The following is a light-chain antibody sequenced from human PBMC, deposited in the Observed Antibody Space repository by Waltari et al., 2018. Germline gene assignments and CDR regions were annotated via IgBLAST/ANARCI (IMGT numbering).Light chain of an antibody. CDR2: DAS. CDR3: QRYDNLPVFA. CDR1: QDISNY. V-gene: IGKV1-33*01. Sequence: DIQLTQSPSSLSESVGDRVTITCRASQDISNYLNWYQQKPGQAPKLLIYDASILETGGPSKFSGSQSGTDYTLTISSLLPEDIATYYCQRYDNLPVFAFGPGTKVDVK. J-gene: IGKJ3*01.